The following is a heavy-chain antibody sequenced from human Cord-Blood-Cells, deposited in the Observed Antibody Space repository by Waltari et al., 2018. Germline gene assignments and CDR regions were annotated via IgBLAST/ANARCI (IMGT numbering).Heavy chain of an antibody. Sequence: QVQLQESGPGLVKPSQTLSLTCTVSGGSISSGGYYWSWIRQHPGKGLEWIGYIYYRGGPYYTPSLKSRVTISVDTSKNQFSLKLSSVTAADTAVYYCARFDILTGYYFDYWGQGTLVTVSS. CDR3: ARFDILTGYYFDY. CDR2: IYYRGGP. V-gene: IGHV4-31*03. J-gene: IGHJ4*02. D-gene: IGHD3-9*01. CDR1: GGSISSGGYY.